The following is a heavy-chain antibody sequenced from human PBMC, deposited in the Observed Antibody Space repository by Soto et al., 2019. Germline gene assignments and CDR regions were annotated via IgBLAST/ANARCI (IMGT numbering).Heavy chain of an antibody. D-gene: IGHD3-22*01. CDR1: ARTFSSYT. V-gene: IGHV1-8*02. Sequence: ASVTVSCKASARTFSSYTTNGVRQAPGQGLEWLGWMNPNSGNTGYAQKFQGRVTMTRNTSISTAYMELSSLRSEDTAVYYCARGRYDITMIVVVTPVTTGMDVWGQGTTVTVSS. J-gene: IGHJ6*02. CDR2: MNPNSGNT. CDR3: ARGRYDITMIVVVTPVTTGMDV.